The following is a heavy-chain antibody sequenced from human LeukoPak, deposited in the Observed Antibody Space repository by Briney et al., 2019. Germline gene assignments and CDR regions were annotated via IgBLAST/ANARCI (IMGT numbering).Heavy chain of an antibody. CDR2: IIPIFGTA. CDR3: AGRGSSGYLVDP. D-gene: IGHD3-22*01. Sequence: GASVKVSCKASGGTFSSYAISWVRQAPGQGLEWMGGIIPIFGTANYAQKFQGRVTITADESTSTAYIELSSLRSEDTAVYYCAGRGSSGYLVDPWGQGTLVTVSS. CDR1: GGTFSSYA. J-gene: IGHJ5*02. V-gene: IGHV1-69*01.